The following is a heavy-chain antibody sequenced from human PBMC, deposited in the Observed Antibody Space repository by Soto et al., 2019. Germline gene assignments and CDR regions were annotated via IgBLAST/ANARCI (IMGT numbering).Heavy chain of an antibody. J-gene: IGHJ1*01. D-gene: IGHD3-22*01. V-gene: IGHV3-23*01. CDR2: ISGSGGST. Sequence: PGGSLRLSCAASGFTFSSYAMSWVRQAPGKGLEWVSAISGSGGSTYYADSVKGRFTISRDNSKNTLYLQMNSLRAEDTAVYYCAKERGITMIVVVIGRYFQHWGQGTRVTVSS. CDR3: AKERGITMIVVVIGRYFQH. CDR1: GFTFSSYA.